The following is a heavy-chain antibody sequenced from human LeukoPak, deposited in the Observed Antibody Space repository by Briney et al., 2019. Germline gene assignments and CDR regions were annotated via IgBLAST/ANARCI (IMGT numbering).Heavy chain of an antibody. CDR1: GFTFSNYA. J-gene: IGHJ4*02. CDR2: ISGSGSNT. D-gene: IGHD5-18*01. Sequence: GGSLRLSCAASGFTFSNYAMTWVRQAPGKGLEWVSVISGSGSNTDYADSVKGRFTISRDNAKNSLYLQMNSLRAEDTAVYYCARAQYSCIDYWGQGTLVTVSS. V-gene: IGHV3-23*01. CDR3: ARAQYSCIDY.